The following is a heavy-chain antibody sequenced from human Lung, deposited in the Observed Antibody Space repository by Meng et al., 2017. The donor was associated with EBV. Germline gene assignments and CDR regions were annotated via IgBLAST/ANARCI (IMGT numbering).Heavy chain of an antibody. D-gene: IGHD2-15*01. CDR3: ARDCDGGSCYKP. CDR1: GYTFTTYG. V-gene: IGHV1-18*01. CDR2: ISPYNGNT. Sequence: QVQLVQAGVEVKKPWASVEVSCEASGYTFTTYGISWVRQVPGQGLEWMGWISPYNGNTNYAQRLQGRVTVTTDSSADTAYMELRSLTSDDTAVYYCARDCDGGSCYKPWGQGPLVTVYS. J-gene: IGHJ5*02.